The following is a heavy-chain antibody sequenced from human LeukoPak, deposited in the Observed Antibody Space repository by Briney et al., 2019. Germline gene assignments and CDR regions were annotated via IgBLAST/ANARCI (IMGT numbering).Heavy chain of an antibody. CDR1: GFTFSSYS. D-gene: IGHD5-18*01. CDR2: ISSSGTTI. J-gene: IGHJ4*02. Sequence: GGSLRLSCAASGFTFSSYSMSWVRQAPGKGLEWVSFISSSGTTIYYADSVKGRFTISRDNAKNSLYLQMNSLRAEDTAVYYCARDRGYTYEYYFDVWGQGTLVTVSA. CDR3: ARDRGYTYEYYFDV. V-gene: IGHV3-48*04.